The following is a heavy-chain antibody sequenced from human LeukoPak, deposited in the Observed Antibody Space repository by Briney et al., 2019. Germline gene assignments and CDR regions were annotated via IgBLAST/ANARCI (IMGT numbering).Heavy chain of an antibody. CDR1: GFTVSSNY. Sequence: AGGSLRLSCAVSGFTVSSNYMSWVRQAPGKGLEWVSVIYSGGSTYYADSVKGRFTISRHNSKNTLYLQMNSLRAEDTAVYYCARDRADPNYYYYGMDVWGQGTTVTVSS. J-gene: IGHJ6*02. V-gene: IGHV3-53*04. CDR3: ARDRADPNYYYYGMDV. CDR2: IYSGGST.